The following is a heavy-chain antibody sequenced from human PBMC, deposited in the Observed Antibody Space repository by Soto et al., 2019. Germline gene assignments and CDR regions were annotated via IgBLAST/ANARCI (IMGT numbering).Heavy chain of an antibody. CDR1: TFSSYG. V-gene: IGHV3-33*01. CDR2: IWYDGSNK. CDR3: ARDTLTIAAAGPFDY. D-gene: IGHD6-13*01. Sequence: TFSSYGMHWVRQAPGKGLEWVAVIWYDGSNKYYADSVKGRFTISRDNSKNTLYLQMNSLRAEDTAVYYCARDTLTIAAAGPFDYWGQGTLVTVSS. J-gene: IGHJ4*02.